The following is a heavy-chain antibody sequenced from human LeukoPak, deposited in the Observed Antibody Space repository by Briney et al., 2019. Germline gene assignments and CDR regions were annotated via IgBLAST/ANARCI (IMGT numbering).Heavy chain of an antibody. Sequence: ASVKVSCKASGYTFTGYYMHWVRQAPGQGLEWMGRINPNSGGTNYAQKFQGRVTMTRDTSISTAYMELSRLRSDDTAVYYCARKTTIFGVVITDYWGQGTLVTVSS. D-gene: IGHD3-3*01. CDR3: ARKTTIFGVVITDY. V-gene: IGHV1-2*06. J-gene: IGHJ4*02. CDR1: GYTFTGYY. CDR2: INPNSGGT.